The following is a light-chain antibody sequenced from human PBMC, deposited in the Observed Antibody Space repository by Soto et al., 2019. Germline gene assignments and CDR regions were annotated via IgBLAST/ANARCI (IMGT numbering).Light chain of an antibody. J-gene: IGLJ1*01. CDR3: TSYTSSFTHL. Sequence: QSVLTQPASVSGSPGQSITISCTGTSSDVGGYNYVSWYQQHPGKAPKPMIFEVSNRPSGVSNRFSGSKSGNTASLTISGLQTEDEADYYCTSYTSSFTHLFGTGTKVTV. CDR2: EVS. CDR1: SSDVGGYNY. V-gene: IGLV2-14*01.